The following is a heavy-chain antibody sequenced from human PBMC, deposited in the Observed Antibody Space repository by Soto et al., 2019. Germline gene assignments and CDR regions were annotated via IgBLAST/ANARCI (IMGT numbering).Heavy chain of an antibody. D-gene: IGHD1-20*01. Sequence: EVQLVESGGGLVQPGGSLRLSCAASGFTVSSNYMSWVRQAPGKGLEWVSVIYSGGSTYYADSVKGRFTISRHNSKNTLYLQMNSLRAEDTAVYYCARASYNWNDGGVLVVWGKGTTVTVSS. J-gene: IGHJ6*04. CDR1: GFTVSSNY. CDR2: IYSGGST. V-gene: IGHV3-53*04. CDR3: ARASYNWNDGGVLVV.